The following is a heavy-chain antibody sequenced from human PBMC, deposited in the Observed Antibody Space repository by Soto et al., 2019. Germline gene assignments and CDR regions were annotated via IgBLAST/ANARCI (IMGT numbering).Heavy chain of an antibody. V-gene: IGHV3-21*01. J-gene: IGHJ4*02. Sequence: GGSLRLSCAASGFTFSSYSMNWVRQAPGKGLEWVSSISSSSSYIYYADSVKGRFTISRDNAKNSLYLQMNSLRAEDTAVYYWARAFSVGFLEWLLYPFDYWGQGTLVTVSS. CDR1: GFTFSSYS. D-gene: IGHD3-3*01. CDR2: ISSSSSYI. CDR3: ARAFSVGFLEWLLYPFDY.